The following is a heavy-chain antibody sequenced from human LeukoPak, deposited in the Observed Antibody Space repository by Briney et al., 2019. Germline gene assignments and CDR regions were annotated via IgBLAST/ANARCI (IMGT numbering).Heavy chain of an antibody. Sequence: SETLSLTCTVSGGSISSYYWSWIRQPAGKGLEWIGRIYTSGSTNYNPSLKSRVTMSVDTSKNQFSLKLSSVTAADTAVYYCAAYYYDSSGYYYDNYWGQGTLVTVSS. J-gene: IGHJ4*02. CDR1: GGSISSYY. D-gene: IGHD3-22*01. CDR3: AAYYYDSSGYYYDNY. V-gene: IGHV4-4*07. CDR2: IYTSGST.